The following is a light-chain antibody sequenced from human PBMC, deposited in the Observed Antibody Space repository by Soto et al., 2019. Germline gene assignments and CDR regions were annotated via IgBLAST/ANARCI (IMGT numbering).Light chain of an antibody. CDR1: QSVSSTY. V-gene: IGKV3-20*01. CDR3: QQYGSPPLYT. CDR2: GAS. Sequence: EIVLTQSPGTLSLSPGERVTLSCRASQSVSSTYLAWYQQKPGQAPRLLIYGASSRATGIPDRFSGSVSGTDFTLTISRLEPEDFAVYYCQQYGSPPLYTFGQGTKLEIK. J-gene: IGKJ2*01.